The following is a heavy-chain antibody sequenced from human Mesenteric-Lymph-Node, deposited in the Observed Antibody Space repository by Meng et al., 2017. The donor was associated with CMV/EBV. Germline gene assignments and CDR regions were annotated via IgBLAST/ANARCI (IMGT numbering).Heavy chain of an antibody. CDR3: ARGSWSGYDEHFDY. J-gene: IGHJ4*02. CDR2: IKQDGSEK. V-gene: IGHV3-7*04. Sequence: LSLTCAASGFTFSSYWMSWVRQAPGKGLEWVANIKQDGSEKYYVDSVKGRFTISRDNAKNSLYLQMNSLRAEDTAVYYCARGSWSGYDEHFDYWGQGTLVTVSS. CDR1: GFTFSSYW. D-gene: IGHD5-12*01.